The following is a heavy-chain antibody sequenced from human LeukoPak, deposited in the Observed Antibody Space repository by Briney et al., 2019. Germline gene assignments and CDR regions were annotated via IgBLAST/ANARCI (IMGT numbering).Heavy chain of an antibody. CDR3: VTTTVKN. Sequence: QPGRSLRLSCSASGFTFSTYAMEWVRQAPGKGLEYVSAISSDGDTTYYADSVKGRFTISRDNSKNTLYLQMRSLRGEDTAVYYCVTTTVKNWGQGTLVTVSS. CDR1: GFTFSTYA. CDR2: ISSDGDTT. D-gene: IGHD4-17*01. V-gene: IGHV3-64D*08. J-gene: IGHJ4*02.